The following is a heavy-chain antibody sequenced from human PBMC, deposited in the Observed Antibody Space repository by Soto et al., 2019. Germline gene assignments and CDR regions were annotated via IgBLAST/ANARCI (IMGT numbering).Heavy chain of an antibody. D-gene: IGHD6-25*01. V-gene: IGHV3-30-3*01. CDR1: GFTFSNYA. CDR3: VRDGGQRGYGYGYGMDV. J-gene: IGHJ6*02. Sequence: QVQLVESGGGAVQPGRSLRLSCAASGFTFSNYAIHWVRQAPGKGLEWVTVISYDGSDKYFADSVKGRFTISRDNSKNTLYLQMNNLRTEDTSMYYCVRDGGQRGYGYGYGMDVWGQGTTVTVSS. CDR2: ISYDGSDK.